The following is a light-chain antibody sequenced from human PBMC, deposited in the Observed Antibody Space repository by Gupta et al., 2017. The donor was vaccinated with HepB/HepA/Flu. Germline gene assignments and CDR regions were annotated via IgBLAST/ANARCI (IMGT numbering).Light chain of an antibody. CDR2: DVS. CDR3: CSYAGSPEV. CDR1: SSDVGGYNY. V-gene: IGLV2-11*01. Sequence: SALTQPRSVSGSPGQSVTISCTGTSSDVGGYNYVSWYQQHPGKAPKLMIYDVSKRPSGVPDRFSGSKSGNTASLTISGLQAEDEADYYCCSYAGSPEVFGGGTKLTVL. J-gene: IGLJ2*01.